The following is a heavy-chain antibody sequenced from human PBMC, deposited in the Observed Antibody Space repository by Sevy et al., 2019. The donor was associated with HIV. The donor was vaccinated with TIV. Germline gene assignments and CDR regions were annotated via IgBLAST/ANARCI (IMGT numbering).Heavy chain of an antibody. V-gene: IGHV3-30-3*01. CDR3: ARGESGSYGWPFDY. J-gene: IGHJ4*02. CDR1: GFTFSSYA. Sequence: GGSLRLSCAASGFTFSSYAMHWVRQAPGKGLEWVAVISYDGSNKYYADSVKGRFTSSRDNSKNTLYLQMNSLRAEDTAVYYCARGESGSYGWPFDYWGQGTLVTVSS. D-gene: IGHD1-26*01. CDR2: ISYDGSNK.